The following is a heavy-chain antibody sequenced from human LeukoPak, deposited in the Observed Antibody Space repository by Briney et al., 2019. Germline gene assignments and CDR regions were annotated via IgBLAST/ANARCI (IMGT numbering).Heavy chain of an antibody. D-gene: IGHD1-1*01. J-gene: IGHJ6*03. V-gene: IGHV4-34*01. CDR3: ARDRLLEDRDYYYYYYMDV. Sequence: SETLSLTCAVYGGSFSGYYWSWIRQPPGKGLEWIGEINHSGSTNYNPSLKSRVTISVDTSKNQFSLKLSSVTAEDTAVYHCARDRLLEDRDYYYYYYMDVWGKGTTVTVSS. CDR1: GGSFSGYY. CDR2: INHSGST.